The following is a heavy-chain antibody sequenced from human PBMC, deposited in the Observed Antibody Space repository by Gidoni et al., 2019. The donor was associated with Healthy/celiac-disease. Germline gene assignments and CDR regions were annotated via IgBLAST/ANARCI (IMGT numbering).Heavy chain of an antibody. D-gene: IGHD6-13*01. V-gene: IGHV4-34*01. CDR3: ARAAAALRDY. Sequence: QVQLQQWGAGLLKPSETLSLTCAVYGGSFSGYYWSWIRQPPGKGLEWIGEINHSGSTNYNPSLKSRVTISVDTSKNQFSLKLSSVTAADTAVYYCARAAAALRDYWGQGTLVTVSS. J-gene: IGHJ4*02. CDR1: GGSFSGYY. CDR2: INHSGST.